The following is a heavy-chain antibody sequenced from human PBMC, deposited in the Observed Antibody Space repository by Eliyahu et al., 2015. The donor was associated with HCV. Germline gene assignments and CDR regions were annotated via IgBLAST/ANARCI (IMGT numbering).Heavy chain of an antibody. D-gene: IGHD4-17*01. V-gene: IGHV1-69*01. CDR2: IIPMFGTA. CDR1: EGPSAPMA. CDR3: ARDAYGDYEGRAFDV. J-gene: IGHJ3*01. Sequence: QVQLVQSGAEVKKPGXSVKXSXKALEGPSAPMAXAGCDXPPGLGLEWMGGIIPMFGTAKYAQKLQGRVTITADESTSTAYMELRSLRSEDTAFYYCARDAYGDYEGRAFDVWGQGTMVTVSS.